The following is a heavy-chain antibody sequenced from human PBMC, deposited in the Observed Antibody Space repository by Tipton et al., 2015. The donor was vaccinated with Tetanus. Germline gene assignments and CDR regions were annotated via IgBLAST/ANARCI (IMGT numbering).Heavy chain of an antibody. J-gene: IGHJ4*02. CDR2: ISGSSNFI. D-gene: IGHD2-21*02. CDR3: ARVHTPGLLGRYPLDY. V-gene: IGHV3-21*01. CDR1: GFTFSDYS. Sequence: SLRLSCAASGFTFSDYSMNWVRQAPGKGLEWVSSISGSSNFINYADSVKGRFTISRANAKNSLYLQINSLRADDTGVYFCARVHTPGLLGRYPLDYWVQGTLVTVSS.